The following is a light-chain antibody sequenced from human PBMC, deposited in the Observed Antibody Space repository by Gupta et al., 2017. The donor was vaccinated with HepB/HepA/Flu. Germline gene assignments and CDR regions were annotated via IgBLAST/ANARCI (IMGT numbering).Light chain of an antibody. CDR3: QQYNNWPLT. J-gene: IGKJ4*01. CDR1: QSVSSN. CDR2: GAS. Sequence: EIVMTQSPATLSVSPGERATLSCRASQSVSSNLAWYQQKPGQAPRLLIYGASTRATGIPARFSGSGSGTDFTLTISSLQSEDFAVYYCQQYNNWPLTFGGGTKVEIK. V-gene: IGKV3-15*01.